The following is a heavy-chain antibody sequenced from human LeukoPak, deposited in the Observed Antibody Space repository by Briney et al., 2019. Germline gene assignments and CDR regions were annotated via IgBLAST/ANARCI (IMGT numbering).Heavy chain of an antibody. CDR2: INHSGST. V-gene: IGHV4-34*01. Sequence: ASETLSLTCAVYGGSFSGYYWSWIRQPPGKGLEWIGEINHSGSTNYNPSLKSRVTISVDTSKSQFSLKLSSVTAADTAVYYCARGGRQWQPYYYYGMDVWGQGTTVTVSS. CDR3: ARGGRQWQPYYYYGMDV. J-gene: IGHJ6*02. CDR1: GGSFSGYY. D-gene: IGHD6-19*01.